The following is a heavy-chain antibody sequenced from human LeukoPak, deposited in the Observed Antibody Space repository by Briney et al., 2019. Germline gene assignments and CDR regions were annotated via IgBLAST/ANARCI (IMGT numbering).Heavy chain of an antibody. D-gene: IGHD4-23*01. J-gene: IGHJ4*02. Sequence: ASVKVSCRASGYTFTGYYIHLVRHAPGQGFEWMGWINPKSGGANYAQKFQGRVTMTRDTSISTAYMELSRLRSVDTAVYYCARDVGKVDYWGQGTLVTVSS. CDR3: ARDVGKVDY. V-gene: IGHV1-2*02. CDR1: GYTFTGYY. CDR2: INPKSGGA.